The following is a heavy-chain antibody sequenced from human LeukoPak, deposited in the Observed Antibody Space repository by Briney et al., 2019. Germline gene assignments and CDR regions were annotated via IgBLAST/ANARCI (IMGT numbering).Heavy chain of an antibody. Sequence: ASVKVSCKASGYTFTGYYMHWVGQAPGQGLEWMGWINPNSGGTNYAQKFQGRVTMTRYTSISTAYMELSRLRSDDTAVYYCARIAVAGSWFDPWGQGTLVTVSS. J-gene: IGHJ5*02. CDR2: INPNSGGT. CDR1: GYTFTGYY. D-gene: IGHD6-19*01. CDR3: ARIAVAGSWFDP. V-gene: IGHV1-2*02.